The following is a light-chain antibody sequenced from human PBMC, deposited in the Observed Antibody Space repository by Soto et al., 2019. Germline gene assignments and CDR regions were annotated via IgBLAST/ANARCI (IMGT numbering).Light chain of an antibody. CDR2: ATS. CDR3: QQYGDYNSPRYS. V-gene: IGKV3-20*01. J-gene: IGKJ2*03. CDR1: QSVSSNY. Sequence: EIVLTQSPGTLSLSPGDRVTLSCRASQSVSSNYLAWYQQKPGQAPRLLIYATSARATGIPDRFSGSGSGTDFPRTISRLEPEDFAMDYCQQYGDYNSPRYSVGQETRLEI.